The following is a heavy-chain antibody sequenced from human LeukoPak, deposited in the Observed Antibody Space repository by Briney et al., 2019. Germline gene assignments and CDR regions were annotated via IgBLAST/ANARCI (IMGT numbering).Heavy chain of an antibody. Sequence: SETLSLTCTVSGGSISSYFWSWIRQPPGKGLEWIGNIYYSGSTNYHPPLKSRVTISVETSKNQFSLKLTSVTAADTAVYYCARHLEGKFDYWGQGTLVTVSS. CDR3: ARHLEGKFDY. D-gene: IGHD1-1*01. J-gene: IGHJ4*02. CDR1: GGSISSYF. CDR2: IYYSGST. V-gene: IGHV4-59*08.